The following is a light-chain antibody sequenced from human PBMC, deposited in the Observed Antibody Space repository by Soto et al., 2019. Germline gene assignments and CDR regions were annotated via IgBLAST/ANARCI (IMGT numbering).Light chain of an antibody. J-gene: IGKJ5*01. CDR2: AAS. CDR3: QQRYSTPIT. V-gene: IGKV1-39*01. CDR1: QSISSY. Sequence: DIQMTQSPSSLSASVGDRVTSCCQASQSISSYLNWYQQKPGKAPKLLIYAASSLQSGVPSRFSGSGSGTDFTLTISSLQPEDFATYYCQQRYSTPITFGQGTRLEI.